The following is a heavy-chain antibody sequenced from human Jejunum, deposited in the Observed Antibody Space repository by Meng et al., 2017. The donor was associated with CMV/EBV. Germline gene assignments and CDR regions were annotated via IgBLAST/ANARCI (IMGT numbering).Heavy chain of an antibody. J-gene: IGHJ4*02. V-gene: IGHV2-5*01. CDR1: GFATRTSGMA. CDR2: IFWSGKT. Sequence: QSTMQGSGPALVRTTETLTLTCTFSGFATRTSGMAGGWIRQPPGKAREWLVLIFWSGKTHYSPSLRGRLAITKDTSKNQVVLTMTNVDPVDTATYYCVRRSDYDTAGNYWGQGTLVTVSS. D-gene: IGHD3-22*01. CDR3: VRRSDYDTAGNY.